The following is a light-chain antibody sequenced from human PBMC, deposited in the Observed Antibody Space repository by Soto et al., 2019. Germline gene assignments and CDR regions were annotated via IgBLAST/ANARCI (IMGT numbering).Light chain of an antibody. CDR3: QQYNNWPRT. CDR1: QNVNYN. V-gene: IGKV3-15*01. CDR2: DAS. J-gene: IGKJ1*01. Sequence: IVMTQSPATLSVSPGERATLSCRASQNVNYNLAWYQQKPGQAPSLLIHDASTRATAIPARFSGSGSGTEFTLTISSLQSEDFAVYYCQQYNNWPRTFGQGTKVEIK.